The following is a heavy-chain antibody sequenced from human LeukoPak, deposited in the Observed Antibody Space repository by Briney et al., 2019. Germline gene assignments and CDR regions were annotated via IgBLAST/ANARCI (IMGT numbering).Heavy chain of an antibody. Sequence: SGGSLRLSCAASGFTFSSYATSWVRQAPGKGLEWVSAISGSGGSTYYADSVKGRFTISRDNSKNTLYLQMNSLRAEDTAVYYCAKGAELWFDFGYWGQGTLVTVSS. CDR2: ISGSGGST. J-gene: IGHJ4*02. CDR1: GFTFSSYA. V-gene: IGHV3-23*01. D-gene: IGHD3-10*01. CDR3: AKGAELWFDFGY.